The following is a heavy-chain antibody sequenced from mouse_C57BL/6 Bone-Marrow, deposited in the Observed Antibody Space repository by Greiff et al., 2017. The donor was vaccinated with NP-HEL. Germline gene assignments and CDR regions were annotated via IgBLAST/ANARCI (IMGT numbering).Heavy chain of an antibody. CDR1: GYTFTDHT. J-gene: IGHJ4*01. CDR3: APDLYYDYLYYAMDY. CDR2: IYPRDGST. V-gene: IGHV1-78*01. D-gene: IGHD2-4*01. Sequence: VKLMESDAKLVKPGASVKISCKVSGYTFTDHTIHWMKQRPEQGLEWIGYIYPRDGSTKYNEKFKGKATLTADKSSSTAYMQLNSLTSEDSAVYFCAPDLYYDYLYYAMDYWGQGTSVTVSS.